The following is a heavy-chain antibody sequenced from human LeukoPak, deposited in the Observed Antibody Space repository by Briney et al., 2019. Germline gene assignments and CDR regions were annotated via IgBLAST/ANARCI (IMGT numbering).Heavy chain of an antibody. CDR2: ISGGGGST. J-gene: IGHJ4*02. D-gene: IGHD3-22*01. CDR1: GFTFSTYA. V-gene: IGHV3-23*01. Sequence: GGSLRLSCAASGFTFSTYAMSWVRQAPGKGLEWVSSISGGGGSTYYADSVKGRVTVSRDNSKSTLYLQMNSLRAEDTAVYYCAKSSYYDSSGYYREYYFDQWGRGTLVTVSS. CDR3: AKSSYYDSSGYYREYYFDQ.